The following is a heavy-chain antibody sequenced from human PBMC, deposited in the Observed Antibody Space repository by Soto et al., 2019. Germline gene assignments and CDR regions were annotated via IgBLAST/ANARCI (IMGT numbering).Heavy chain of an antibody. J-gene: IGHJ6*02. Sequence: APVKVSCKASGYTMTSYYMHWVRQDPGQGLEWMGIINPRGGSTSYAQKFQGRVTMTRDTSTSTVYMELSSLRSEDTAVYYCARDGYNFVSSYYYYGMDVWGQGTTVTVSS. CDR3: ARDGYNFVSSYYYYGMDV. CDR2: INPRGGST. D-gene: IGHD5-12*01. CDR1: GYTMTSYY. V-gene: IGHV1-46*01.